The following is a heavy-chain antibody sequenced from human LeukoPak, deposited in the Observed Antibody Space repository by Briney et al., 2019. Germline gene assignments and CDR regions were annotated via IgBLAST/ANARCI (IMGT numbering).Heavy chain of an antibody. V-gene: IGHV3-48*04. Sequence: PGGSLRLSCAGSGFTFSGYNMNWVRQAPGKGLEWVSFITSGSSTIYYADSVKGRFTVSRDNAKNSLYLQMNSLRAEDTAVYYCARDSTYGDFDYWGQGTLVTVSS. CDR2: ITSGSSTI. CDR1: GFTFSGYN. D-gene: IGHD3-10*01. J-gene: IGHJ4*02. CDR3: ARDSTYGDFDY.